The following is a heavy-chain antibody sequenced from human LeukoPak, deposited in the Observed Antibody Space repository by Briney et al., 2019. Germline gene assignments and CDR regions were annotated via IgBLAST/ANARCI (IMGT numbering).Heavy chain of an antibody. CDR2: IYYSGST. CDR3: ARERNNLQRYFDY. D-gene: IGHD1/OR15-1a*01. CDR1: GFSISSYY. V-gene: IGHV4-59*01. J-gene: IGHJ4*02. Sequence: SETLSLTCTVSGFSISSYYWSWIRQPPGKGLEWIGYIYYSGSTNYNPSLKSRVTISVDTSKNQFSLKLSSVTAADTAVYYCARERNNLQRYFDYWGQGTLVTVSS.